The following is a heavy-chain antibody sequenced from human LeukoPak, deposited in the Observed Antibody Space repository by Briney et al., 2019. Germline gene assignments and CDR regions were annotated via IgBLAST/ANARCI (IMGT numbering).Heavy chain of an antibody. Sequence: TGGSLRLSCAASGFTVSSDFMSWVRQAPGKGLEWVPVIDSGGTAYYADSVKGRFTISRDNSKNTLYLQMNSLRAEDTAVYYCAREFGWGIVVVPADIRLDPWGQGTLVTVSS. J-gene: IGHJ5*02. D-gene: IGHD2-2*01. CDR3: AREFGWGIVVVPADIRLDP. V-gene: IGHV3-53*05. CDR1: GFTVSSDF. CDR2: IDSGGTA.